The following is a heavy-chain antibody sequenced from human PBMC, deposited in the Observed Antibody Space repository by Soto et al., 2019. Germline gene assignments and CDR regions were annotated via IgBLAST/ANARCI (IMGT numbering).Heavy chain of an antibody. CDR2: ISTYNGDT. J-gene: IGHJ6*02. CDR1: GYTFTSYG. D-gene: IGHD2-2*01. CDR3: GRDLYQTVFYYGMDV. Sequence: QVQVMQSGAEVKKPGASVKVSCKASGYTFTSYGIIWVRQAPGQGLEWMGWISTYNGDTNYAQKLQGRVTMTTDTSKSTAYMELRSLRSDDTAVYYCGRDLYQTVFYYGMDVWGQGTTVTVSS. V-gene: IGHV1-18*01.